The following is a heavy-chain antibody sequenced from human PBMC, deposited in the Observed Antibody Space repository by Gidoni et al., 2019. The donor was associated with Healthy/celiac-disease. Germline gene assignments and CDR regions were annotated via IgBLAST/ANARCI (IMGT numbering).Heavy chain of an antibody. D-gene: IGHD2-15*01. J-gene: IGHJ4*02. CDR3: AREAVEMADY. CDR2: IITILGIA. Sequence: QVLLVQSGAEVKKSGSPVTVSCNASRVTFRSYAISWVRQAPGQGLKWRGRIITILGIANYAQKFQGRVTMTADKSTRTGDMELSSLRSEDTAVYDCAREAVEMADYWGQGTLVTVSS. CDR1: RVTFRSYA. V-gene: IGHV1-69*04.